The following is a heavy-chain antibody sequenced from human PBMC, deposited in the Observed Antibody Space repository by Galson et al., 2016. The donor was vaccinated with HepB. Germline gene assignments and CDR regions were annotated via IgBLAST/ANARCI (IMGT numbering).Heavy chain of an antibody. V-gene: IGHV1-24*01. Sequence: SVKVSCKVSGFIISRLSIHWVRQAPGKGLEWMGGFHPEDGKTKYAQKFQGRVTLTQDTIRNTAYMEMRSLTSEDTAVYYCATISPLIMKTFGLDVWGQGPTVTV. CDR3: ATISPLIMKTFGLDV. CDR1: GFIISRLS. J-gene: IGHJ6*02. CDR2: FHPEDGKT. D-gene: IGHD2-8*01.